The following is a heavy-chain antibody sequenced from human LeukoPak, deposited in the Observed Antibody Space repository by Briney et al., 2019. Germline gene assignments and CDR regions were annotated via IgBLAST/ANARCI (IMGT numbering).Heavy chain of an antibody. CDR2: INSDGSST. V-gene: IGHV3-74*01. J-gene: IGHJ5*02. CDR1: GFTFSSYW. Sequence: GGSLRLSCAASGFTFSSYWMHWVRQAPGKGLGWVSRINSDGSSTRYADYVKGRFTISRDNAKNKLYLQMNSVRAEDTAVYYCARGWVLELRDWFDPWGQGTLVTVSS. D-gene: IGHD1-7*01. CDR3: ARGWVLELRDWFDP.